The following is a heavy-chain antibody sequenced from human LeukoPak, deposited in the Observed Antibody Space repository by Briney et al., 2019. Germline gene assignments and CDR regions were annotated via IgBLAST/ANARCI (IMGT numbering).Heavy chain of an antibody. V-gene: IGHV1-69*02. CDR2: IIPILGIA. CDR1: GYTITGYY. CDR3: ARFSDRRVDTAMDNYYYYGMDV. J-gene: IGHJ6*02. Sequence: SVKVSCKASGYTITGYYIHWVRQAPGQGLEWMGRIIPILGIANYAQKFQGRVTITADKSTSTAYMELSSLRSEDTAVYYCARFSDRRVDTAMDNYYYYGMDVWGQGTTVTVSS. D-gene: IGHD5-18*01.